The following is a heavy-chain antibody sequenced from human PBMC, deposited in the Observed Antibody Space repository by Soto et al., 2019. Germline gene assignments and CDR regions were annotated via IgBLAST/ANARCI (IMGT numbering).Heavy chain of an antibody. CDR3: ARVPAAAPGTGPDY. J-gene: IGHJ4*02. V-gene: IGHV3-74*01. CDR2: IRSDGNGK. CDR1: GFIFSDYW. D-gene: IGHD6-13*01. Sequence: GGSLRLSCVGSGFIFSDYWMHWVRQDPGKGLVWVSRIRSDGNGKNYADSVEGRFSISRDNTKNTLYLQMNSLGAEDTGVYYCARVPAAAPGTGPDYWGQGTLVTFSS.